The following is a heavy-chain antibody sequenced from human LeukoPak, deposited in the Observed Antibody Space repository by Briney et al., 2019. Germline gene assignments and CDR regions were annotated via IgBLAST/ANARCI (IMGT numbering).Heavy chain of an antibody. Sequence: GESLKISCKGSGYSFTSYWIGWVRQMPGKGLEWMGIIYPGDSDTRYSPSFQGQVTISADKSISTAYLQWSSLKASDTAMYYCARMKSGIVDTTMATPFDYWGQGTLVTVSS. CDR1: GYSFTSYW. D-gene: IGHD5-18*01. CDR2: IYPGDSDT. J-gene: IGHJ4*02. V-gene: IGHV5-51*01. CDR3: ARMKSGIVDTTMATPFDY.